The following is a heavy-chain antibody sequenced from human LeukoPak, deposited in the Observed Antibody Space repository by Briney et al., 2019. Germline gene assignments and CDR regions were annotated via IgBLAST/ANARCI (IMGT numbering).Heavy chain of an antibody. V-gene: IGHV3-73*01. CDR3: TRAEYGPYH. CDR2: IRSKANSYAT. CDR1: GFNFSGSA. J-gene: IGHJ4*02. D-gene: IGHD6-6*01. Sequence: GGSLRLSCAASGFNFSGSAMHWVRQASGKGLEWVCRIRSKANSYATIYAASVKGIIIFVSDHSKDTAYLQMDSLKADDTAVYYCTRAEYGPYHWGRGTLVTVFS.